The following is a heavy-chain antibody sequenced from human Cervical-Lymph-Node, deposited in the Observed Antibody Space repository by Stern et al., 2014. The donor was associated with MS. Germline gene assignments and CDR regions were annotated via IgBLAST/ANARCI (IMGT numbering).Heavy chain of an antibody. Sequence: EVQLAESGAEVKKPGESLKISCKLSGYSFTIYYIAWVRQMPGKGLEWMWVIYPYDSDTTYSRSFQGQVTISADKSITTAYLQWSSLRASDTAMYYCARHVQGFDYWGQGTLVTVSS. CDR1: GYSFTIYY. CDR3: ARHVQGFDY. CDR2: IYPYDSDT. J-gene: IGHJ4*02. V-gene: IGHV5-51*01.